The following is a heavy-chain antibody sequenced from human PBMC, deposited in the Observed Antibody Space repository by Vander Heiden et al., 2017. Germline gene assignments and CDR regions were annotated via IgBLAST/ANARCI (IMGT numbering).Heavy chain of an antibody. Sequence: VQLLGSGGGLVQPGGSLRLSSEASGFTFRRYAMSWGRQAPGKGLEWVSAISGSGGSTYYADSVKGRFTISRDNSKNTLDLQMNSLRAEDTAVYYCAKGGRYCSGGSCFVDYWGQGTLVTVSS. D-gene: IGHD2-15*01. J-gene: IGHJ4*02. CDR2: ISGSGGST. CDR1: GFTFRRYA. CDR3: AKGGRYCSGGSCFVDY. V-gene: IGHV3-23*01.